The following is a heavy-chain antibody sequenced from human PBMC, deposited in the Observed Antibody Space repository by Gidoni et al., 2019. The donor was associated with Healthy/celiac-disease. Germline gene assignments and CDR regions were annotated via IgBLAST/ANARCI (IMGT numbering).Heavy chain of an antibody. CDR1: GFTFRSYS. CDR2: ISSSSSTI. Sequence: EVQLVESGGGLVQPGGSLRLSCAASGFTFRSYSMNWVRQAPGKGLEWVSYISSSSSTIYYADPVKGRFTISRDNAKNSLYLQMNSLRAEDTAVYYCARVQRGGYSWYAFDIWGQGTMVTVSS. V-gene: IGHV3-48*01. D-gene: IGHD3-22*01. J-gene: IGHJ3*02. CDR3: ARVQRGGYSWYAFDI.